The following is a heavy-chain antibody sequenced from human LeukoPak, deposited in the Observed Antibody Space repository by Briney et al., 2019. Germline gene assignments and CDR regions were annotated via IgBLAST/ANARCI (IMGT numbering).Heavy chain of an antibody. CDR2: IRSKANSSAT. CDR1: GLTFSGSA. V-gene: IGHV3-73*01. J-gene: IGHJ4*02. CDR3: TVIPATGY. D-gene: IGHD2-2*01. Sequence: GGSLRLSCAASGLTFSGSAMHWVRQASGKGLEWVGRIRSKANSSATAYAASVKGRFTISRDDSKNTAYLQMNSLKTEDTAVYYCTVIPATGYWGQGTLVTVSS.